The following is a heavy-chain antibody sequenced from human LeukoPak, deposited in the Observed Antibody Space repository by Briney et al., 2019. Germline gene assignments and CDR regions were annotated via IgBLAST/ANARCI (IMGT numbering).Heavy chain of an antibody. V-gene: IGHV3-53*04. CDR3: ARAPEWLIFDY. D-gene: IGHD6-19*01. Sequence: GGSLRLSCAASGFTVSGNYMSWVRQAPGKGLEWVSVIYSGGSTYYADSVKGRFTISRHNSKNTLYLQMNSLRAEDTAVYYCARAPEWLIFDYWGQGTLVTVSS. CDR1: GFTVSGNY. J-gene: IGHJ4*02. CDR2: IYSGGST.